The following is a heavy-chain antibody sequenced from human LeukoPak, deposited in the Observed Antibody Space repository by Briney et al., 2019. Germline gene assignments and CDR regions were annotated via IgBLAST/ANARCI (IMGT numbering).Heavy chain of an antibody. CDR3: ATYDYGKYYFDY. Sequence: PSETLSLTCTVSGGSISSYYWSWIRQPPGKGLEWIGYIYYSGSTNYNPSLKSRVTTSVDTSKNQFSLKLSSVTAADTAVYYCATYDYGKYYFDYWGQGTLVTVSS. D-gene: IGHD4-17*01. V-gene: IGHV4-59*01. CDR1: GGSISSYY. CDR2: IYYSGST. J-gene: IGHJ4*02.